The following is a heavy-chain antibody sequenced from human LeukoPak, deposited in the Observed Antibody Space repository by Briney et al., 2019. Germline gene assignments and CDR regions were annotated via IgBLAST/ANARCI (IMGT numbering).Heavy chain of an antibody. CDR2: ISGSGGST. CDR1: GFTFNSYA. J-gene: IGHJ4*02. Sequence: GGFLRLSCAASGFTFNSYAMSWVRQAQGKGLEWVSSISGSGGSTYYADSVKGRFTISRDNSKNTLYLQMNSLRAEDTAVYYCAKGRSGITMIVVVITGHPFDYWGQGTLVTVSS. CDR3: AKGRSGITMIVVVITGHPFDY. V-gene: IGHV3-23*01. D-gene: IGHD3-22*01.